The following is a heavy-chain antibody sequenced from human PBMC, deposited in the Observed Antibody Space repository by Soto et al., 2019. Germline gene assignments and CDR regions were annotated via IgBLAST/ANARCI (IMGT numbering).Heavy chain of an antibody. CDR3: AREDDSGNVDF. J-gene: IGHJ4*02. V-gene: IGHV3-20*04. CDR2: ILWNGDRI. CDR1: GFIFDDYA. Sequence: PGGSLRLSCAASGFIFDDYAMSWVRQAPGKGLEWVSSILWNGDRITYADSVKGRFTISRDNAKTSLYLQMNSLRGEDTAFYYCAREDDSGNVDFWGQGTLVTVSS. D-gene: IGHD4-4*01.